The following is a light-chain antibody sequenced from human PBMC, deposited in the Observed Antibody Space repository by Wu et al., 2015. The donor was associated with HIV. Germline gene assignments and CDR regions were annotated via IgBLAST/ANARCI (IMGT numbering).Light chain of an antibody. J-gene: IGKJ2*01. CDR2: GAS. CDR3: QQRSNWPYT. V-gene: IGKV3D-20*02. Sequence: EIVLTQSPGTLSSSPGERISLSCRASQSVSSGFLAWYQQTPGQAPRLLIYGASRRATGIPDRFSGSGSGTDFTLTISRLEPEDFAVYYCQQRSNWPYTFGQGTKVEIK. CDR1: QSVSSGF.